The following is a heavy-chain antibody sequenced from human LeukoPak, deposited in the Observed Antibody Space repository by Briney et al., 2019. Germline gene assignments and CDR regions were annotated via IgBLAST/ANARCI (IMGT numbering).Heavy chain of an antibody. D-gene: IGHD6-19*01. CDR2: IYPGDSDT. J-gene: IGHJ5*02. CDR1: GYSFTSYW. V-gene: IGHV5-51*01. CDR3: ARLLAVAAPTSLDP. Sequence: GESLKTSWQGPGYSFTSYWIGWVRQMPGKGLEWIGIIYPGDSDTRYSPSFQGQVPISADKSISTAYLQWSSLKASDTAMYYCARLLAVAAPTSLDPWGQGTLVTVSS.